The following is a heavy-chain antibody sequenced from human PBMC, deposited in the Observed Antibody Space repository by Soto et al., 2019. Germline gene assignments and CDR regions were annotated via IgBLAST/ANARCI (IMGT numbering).Heavy chain of an antibody. CDR3: TQDGGSRDWLTVN. Sequence: EVQLLESGGDLVQPGGSLRLSCAASGFTFTSYAMSWNRQAPGKGLEWVSAITGGGDNTYYADSVKDRFTISRDNSKNTLYLQMNSLRAEDTAFYYCTQDGGSRDWLTVNWGQGTLVTVSS. D-gene: IGHD3-9*01. CDR2: ITGGGDNT. V-gene: IGHV3-23*01. CDR1: GFTFTSYA. J-gene: IGHJ4*02.